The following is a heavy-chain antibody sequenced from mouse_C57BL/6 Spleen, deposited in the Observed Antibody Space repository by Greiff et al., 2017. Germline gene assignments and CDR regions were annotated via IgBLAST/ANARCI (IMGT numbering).Heavy chain of an antibody. CDR1: GFTFSSYA. CDR2: LSAGGSYT. J-gene: IGHJ2*01. Sequence: VQLKESGGGLVKPGGSLKLSCAASGFTFSSYAMSWVRQTPEKRLEWVATLSAGGSYTSYPDNVQGRFTLSRDKAKNNLYRKRSHLKAEDTAMYYCARDNYWGQGTTGTVSA. V-gene: IGHV5-4*01. CDR3: ARDNY.